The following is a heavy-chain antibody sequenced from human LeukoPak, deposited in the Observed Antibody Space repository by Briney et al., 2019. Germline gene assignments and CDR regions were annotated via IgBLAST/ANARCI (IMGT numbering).Heavy chain of an antibody. Sequence: SETLSLTCTVSGGSISSGSYYWSWIRQPPGKGLEWIGYIYYSGRTNYNPSLKSRVTISVDTSKNQFSLTLSSVTAADTAVYFCARHREQQLLVTDAFDIWGQGTMVTVSS. V-gene: IGHV4-61*01. CDR1: GGSISSGSYY. CDR3: ARHREQQLLVTDAFDI. D-gene: IGHD6-13*01. CDR2: IYYSGRT. J-gene: IGHJ3*02.